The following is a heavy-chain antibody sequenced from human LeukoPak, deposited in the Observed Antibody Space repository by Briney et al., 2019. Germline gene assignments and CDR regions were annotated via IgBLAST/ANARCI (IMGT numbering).Heavy chain of an antibody. J-gene: IGHJ3*02. Sequence: GGSLRLSCAASGFTFSSYAMSWVRQAPGEGLEWVSAISGSGGSTYYADSVKGRFTISRDNSKNTLYRQMNSLRAEDTAVYYCAKDDYSGYARGAFDIWGQGTMVTVSS. CDR1: GFTFSSYA. D-gene: IGHD5-12*01. CDR3: AKDDYSGYARGAFDI. V-gene: IGHV3-23*01. CDR2: ISGSGGST.